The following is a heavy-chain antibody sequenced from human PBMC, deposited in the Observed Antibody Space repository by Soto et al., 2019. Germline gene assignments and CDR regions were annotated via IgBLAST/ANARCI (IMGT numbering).Heavy chain of an antibody. V-gene: IGHV4-59*08. D-gene: IGHD6-19*01. CDR3: GRPYRSGWRGAFEI. J-gene: IGHJ3*02. Sequence: QVQLQESGPGLVKPSETLSLTCTVSGGSISSYYWSWIRQPPGKGLEWIGCIHDSGSTNYNPSLRSRVTLSLDTSKNEVSLKLTPVIAADTAVYYGGRPYRSGWRGAFEIWGQGTLVTVSP. CDR1: GGSISSYY. CDR2: IHDSGST.